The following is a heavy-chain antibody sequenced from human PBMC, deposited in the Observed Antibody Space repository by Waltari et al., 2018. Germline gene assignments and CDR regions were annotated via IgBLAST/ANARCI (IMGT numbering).Heavy chain of an antibody. CDR3: ARSRKWLLGRHHYYYMDV. J-gene: IGHJ6*03. D-gene: IGHD3-22*01. V-gene: IGHV1-2*02. Sequence: QVHLVQSGAEVKKPGASVKVSCKASGYTFTAYYLHWVRQAPGHGLEWMGWIRPNSGGTNYAQKFQGRVTMTRDTSISTAYMELSRLRSDDTAVYYCARSRKWLLGRHHYYYMDVWGKGTTVTISS. CDR1: GYTFTAYY. CDR2: IRPNSGGT.